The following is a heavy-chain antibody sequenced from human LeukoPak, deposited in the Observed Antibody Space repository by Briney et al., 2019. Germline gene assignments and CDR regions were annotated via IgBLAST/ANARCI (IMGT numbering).Heavy chain of an antibody. Sequence: KPSETLSLTCTVSGASISSYYWSWIRQPPGKGLEWIGDIYYSVSTNYNPSLKSRVTISVDTSKNQFSLNLSSVTAADTAVYYCARDFLRGSWYYFDYWGQGTLVTVSS. J-gene: IGHJ4*02. V-gene: IGHV4-59*01. CDR2: IYYSVST. D-gene: IGHD2-15*01. CDR3: ARDFLRGSWYYFDY. CDR1: GASISSYY.